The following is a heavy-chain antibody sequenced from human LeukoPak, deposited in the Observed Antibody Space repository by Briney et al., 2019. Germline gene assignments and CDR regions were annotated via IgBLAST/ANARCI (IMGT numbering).Heavy chain of an antibody. D-gene: IGHD1-26*01. CDR1: GFTFSTYG. J-gene: IGHJ2*01. CDR3: AKDQAVGAEYWFFDV. V-gene: IGHV3-23*01. Sequence: GGSLRLSCVVSGFTFSTYGMGWVRQAPGEGLEWVSAITSGGTYTYYAGSVKGRFTISRDNSKNTLYLQMKSLRAEDTAIYYCAKDQAVGAEYWFFDVWGRGTRVTVSS. CDR2: ITSGGTYT.